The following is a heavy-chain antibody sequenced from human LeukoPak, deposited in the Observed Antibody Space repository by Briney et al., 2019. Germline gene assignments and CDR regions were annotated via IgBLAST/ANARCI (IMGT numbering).Heavy chain of an antibody. Sequence: SETLSLTCTVSGGSISSYYWSWIRQPAGKGLEWIGRIYTSGSTNYNPSLKSRVTMSVDTSKNQFSLKLSSVTAADTAVYYCARSIPSVDYGDYAFDYWGQGTLVTVSS. CDR2: IYTSGST. D-gene: IGHD4-17*01. CDR1: GGSISSYY. V-gene: IGHV4-4*07. CDR3: ARSIPSVDYGDYAFDY. J-gene: IGHJ4*02.